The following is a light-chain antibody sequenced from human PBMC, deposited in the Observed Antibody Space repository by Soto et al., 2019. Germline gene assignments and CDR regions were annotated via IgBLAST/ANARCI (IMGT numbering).Light chain of an antibody. CDR3: SSYTRSSTFYV. CDR1: SSDVGGYNY. Sequence: QSALTQPASVSGSPGQSITISCTGTSSDVGGYNYVSWYQQHPGKAPKLMIYDVSNRPSGVSNRFSGSKSGNTASLTISGLQAEDDADYYCSSYTRSSTFYVFGTVTKVTVL. V-gene: IGLV2-14*01. J-gene: IGLJ1*01. CDR2: DVS.